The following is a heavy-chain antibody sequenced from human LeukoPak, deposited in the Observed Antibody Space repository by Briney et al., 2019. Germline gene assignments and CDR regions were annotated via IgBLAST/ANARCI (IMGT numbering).Heavy chain of an antibody. D-gene: IGHD2-2*01. Sequence: GGSLRLSCAASGFSLSNYWMNCVRQAPGKGLEWVANIKQDGSEKNYVDSVKGRFTISRDKTKNSLILQMNSLRDEDTAVYFCTRGRYQLLGPNDSWGQGTLVTVSS. V-gene: IGHV3-7*01. CDR2: IKQDGSEK. CDR1: GFSLSNYW. J-gene: IGHJ4*02. CDR3: TRGRYQLLGPNDS.